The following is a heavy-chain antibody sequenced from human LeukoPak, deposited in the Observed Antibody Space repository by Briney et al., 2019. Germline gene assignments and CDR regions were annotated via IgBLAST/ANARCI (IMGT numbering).Heavy chain of an antibody. D-gene: IGHD3-10*01. Sequence: PTQTLSLTCTVSGGSISSGSYYWSWIRQPAGKGLEWIGRIYTSGSTNYNPSLKSRVTISVDTSKNQFSLKLSSVTAADTAVYYCANTMLRGVISRTYFDYWGQGTLFTVSS. V-gene: IGHV4-61*02. J-gene: IGHJ4*02. CDR3: ANTMLRGVISRTYFDY. CDR1: GGSISSGSYY. CDR2: IYTSGST.